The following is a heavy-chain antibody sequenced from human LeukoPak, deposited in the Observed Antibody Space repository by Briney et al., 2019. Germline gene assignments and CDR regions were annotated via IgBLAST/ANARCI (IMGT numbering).Heavy chain of an antibody. D-gene: IGHD3-10*01. V-gene: IGHV5-51*01. CDR1: GYTFRSYW. CDR2: TYPADSES. J-gene: IGHJ4*02. Sequence: GESLKISCQAFGYTFRSYWIGWVRQMPGKGLEWMGITYPADSESKYSPSFRDQVTITADKSINTVYLRWSSLKASDTAMYYCARRSDSGSYSYWGQGTLVTVSS. CDR3: ARRSDSGSYSY.